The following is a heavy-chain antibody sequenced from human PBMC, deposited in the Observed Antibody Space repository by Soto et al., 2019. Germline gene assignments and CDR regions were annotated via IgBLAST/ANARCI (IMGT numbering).Heavy chain of an antibody. D-gene: IGHD3-16*01. CDR1: GFTFDDYT. Sequence: EVQLVESGGVVVQPGGSLRLSCAASGFTFDDYTMHWVRQAPGKGLEWVSLISWDGGSTYYADSVKGRFTISRDNSKNSLYLQMNSLRNEDTALYYCAKDISLGYWGQGTLVTVSS. V-gene: IGHV3-43*01. CDR2: ISWDGGST. J-gene: IGHJ4*02. CDR3: AKDISLGY.